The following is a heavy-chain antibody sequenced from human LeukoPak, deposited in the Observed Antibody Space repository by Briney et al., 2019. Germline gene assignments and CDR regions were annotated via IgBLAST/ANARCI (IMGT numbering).Heavy chain of an antibody. CDR2: ISSSGSTI. CDR3: ARVWNDVSDY. CDR1: GFTFSSYE. V-gene: IGHV3-48*03. Sequence: GGSLRLSCAASGFTFSSYEMNWVRPAPWKGLEWVSYISSSGSTIYYADSVKGRFTTSRDNAKNSLYLQMNSLRAEDTAVYYCARVWNDVSDYWGQGTLVTVSS. J-gene: IGHJ4*02. D-gene: IGHD1-1*01.